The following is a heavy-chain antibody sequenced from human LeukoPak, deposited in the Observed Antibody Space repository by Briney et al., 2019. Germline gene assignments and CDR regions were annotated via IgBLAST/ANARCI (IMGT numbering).Heavy chain of an antibody. J-gene: IGHJ4*02. CDR3: SRSSDTTSWYYFDH. D-gene: IGHD2/OR15-2a*01. CDR2: MRVGEGNT. CDR1: GYTFTSFG. V-gene: IGHV1-18*01. Sequence: ASMKVSCKTSGYTFTSFGITWVRQTPGQGPEWMGWMRVGEGNTHFAQKFQDRVSMTRDISSNTAFLELRNLRSDDTAVYFCSRSSDTTSWYYFDHWGQGTLVTVSS.